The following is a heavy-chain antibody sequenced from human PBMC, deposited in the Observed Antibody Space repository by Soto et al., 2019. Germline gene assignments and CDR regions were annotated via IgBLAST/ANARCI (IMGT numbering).Heavy chain of an antibody. CDR1: GGSFSGYY. CDR3: ARTYSSSWSPFDY. V-gene: IGHV4-34*01. CDR2: INQSGST. Sequence: QVQLQQWGAGLLKPSETLSLTCAVYGGSFSGYYWSWIRQPPGKGLEWIGEINQSGSTNYNPSLKSRTTISVATSKNQYSLKLSSVTAAHTAVYYCARTYSSSWSPFDYWGQGTLVTVSS. D-gene: IGHD6-13*01. J-gene: IGHJ4*02.